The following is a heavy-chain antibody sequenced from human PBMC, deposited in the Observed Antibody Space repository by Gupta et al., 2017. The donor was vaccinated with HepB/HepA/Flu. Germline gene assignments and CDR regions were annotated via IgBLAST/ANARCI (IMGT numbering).Heavy chain of an antibody. D-gene: IGHD6-6*01. J-gene: IGHJ4*02. CDR2: IYYSGST. CDR3: ARSIAARPGTTVDY. Sequence: QLQLQESGPGLVKPSETLSLTCTVSGGSISSSSYYLGWIRQPPGKGLEWIGSIYYSGSTYYNPSLKSRVTISVDTSKNQFSLKLSSVTAADTAVYYCARSIAARPGTTVDYWGQGTLVTVSS. CDR1: GGSISSSSYY. V-gene: IGHV4-39*01.